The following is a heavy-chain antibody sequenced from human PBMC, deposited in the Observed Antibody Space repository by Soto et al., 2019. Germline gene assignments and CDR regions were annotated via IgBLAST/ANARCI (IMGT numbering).Heavy chain of an antibody. CDR2: ISYDGSNK. D-gene: IGHD2-15*01. J-gene: IGHJ6*02. CDR1: GFTFSSYD. CDR3: ARASGGNGQGTLDYYYGMDV. Sequence: GGSLRLSCEASGFTFSSYDMHWVRQAPGKGLEWVAVISYDGSNKYYADSVKGRFTISRDNSKNTLYLQMNSLRAEDTAVYYCARASGGNGQGTLDYYYGMDVWGQGTTVTVSS. V-gene: IGHV3-30*03.